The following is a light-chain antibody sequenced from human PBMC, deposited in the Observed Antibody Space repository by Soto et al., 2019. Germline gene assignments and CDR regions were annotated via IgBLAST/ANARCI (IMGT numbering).Light chain of an antibody. V-gene: IGKV1-9*01. Sequence: IQLTQSPSSLSASVGDRVAITCRASEGISPYLAWYQEKPGKVPKLLIDTASTLQNGVPSRFSGSGSGTDFTLTSSSLQPEDFATYYCLQLKRYPLTFGGGTRVEIK. J-gene: IGKJ4*01. CDR2: TAS. CDR1: EGISPY. CDR3: LQLKRYPLT.